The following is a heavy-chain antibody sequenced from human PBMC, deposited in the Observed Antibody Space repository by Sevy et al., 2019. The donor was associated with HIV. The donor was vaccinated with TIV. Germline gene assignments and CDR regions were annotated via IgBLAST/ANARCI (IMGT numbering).Heavy chain of an antibody. V-gene: IGHV4-4*07. CDR3: ARGVPYSRGPFFDY. CDR2: IYTSGST. D-gene: IGHD6-19*01. CDR1: GGSISSYY. J-gene: IGHJ4*02. Sequence: SETLSLTCTVSGGSISSYYWSWIRQPAGKGLEWIGRIYTSGSTNYNPSLKSRVSMSVATSKNQFSLKLSSVTAADTAVYYCARGVPYSRGPFFDYWGQGTLVTVSS.